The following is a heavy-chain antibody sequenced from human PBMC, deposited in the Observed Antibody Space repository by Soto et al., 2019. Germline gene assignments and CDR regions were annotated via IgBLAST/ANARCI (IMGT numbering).Heavy chain of an antibody. D-gene: IGHD3-9*01. V-gene: IGHV4-34*01. J-gene: IGHJ4*02. Sequence: SETLSLTCAVYGGSFSGYYWSWIRQPPGKGLEWIGEINHSGSTNYNPSLKSRVTISVDTSKNQFSLKLSSVTAADTAVYYCARSRRSRDILTGYYKRAQDYFDDWGKGTLVTVAS. CDR2: INHSGST. CDR1: GGSFSGYY. CDR3: ARSRRSRDILTGYYKRAQDYFDD.